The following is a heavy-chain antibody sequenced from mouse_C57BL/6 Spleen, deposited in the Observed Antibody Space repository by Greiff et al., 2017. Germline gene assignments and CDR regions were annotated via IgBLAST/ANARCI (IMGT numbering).Heavy chain of an antibody. CDR1: GYTFTDYE. CDR3: TTRSFAY. V-gene: IGHV1-15*01. Sequence: QVHVKQSGAELVRPGASVTLSCKASGYTFTDYEMHWVKQTPVPGLEWIGAIDPETGGPAYNQKFTGKAILTADKSSSTAYMELRSLTSEDSAVYYCTTRSFAYWGQGTLVTVSA. CDR2: IDPETGGP. J-gene: IGHJ3*01.